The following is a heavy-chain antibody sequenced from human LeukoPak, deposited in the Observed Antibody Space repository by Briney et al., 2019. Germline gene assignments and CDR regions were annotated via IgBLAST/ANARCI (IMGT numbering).Heavy chain of an antibody. D-gene: IGHD3-22*01. CDR2: IIPIFGTA. CDR1: GGTFSSYA. CDR3: AGQSGDRRYYYDSSGHAFDY. J-gene: IGHJ4*02. V-gene: IGHV1-69*01. Sequence: ASVKVSCKASGGTFSSYAISWVRQASGQGLEWMGGIIPIFGTANYAQKFQGRVTITADESTSTAYMELSSLRSEDTAVYYCAGQSGDRRYYYDSSGHAFDYWGQGTLVTVSS.